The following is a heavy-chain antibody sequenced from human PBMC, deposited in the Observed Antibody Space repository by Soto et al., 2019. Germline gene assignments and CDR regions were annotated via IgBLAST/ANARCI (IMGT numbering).Heavy chain of an antibody. CDR2: ISKDGGDK. CDR3: AKDGYKYKYYSDY. CDR1: GFSFSRYG. D-gene: IGHD5-18*01. J-gene: IGHJ4*02. Sequence: GGSLRLSCAASGFSFSRYGIHWVRQAPGKGLEWVAVISKDGGDKEYAEYVKGRCTISRENSKSTVYLQMNSLRVEDTAVYYCAKDGYKYKYYSDYWGQGTLVTVSS. V-gene: IGHV3-30*18.